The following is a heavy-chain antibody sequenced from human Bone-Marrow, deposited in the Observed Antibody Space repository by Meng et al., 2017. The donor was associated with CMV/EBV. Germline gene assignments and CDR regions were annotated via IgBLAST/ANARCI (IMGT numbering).Heavy chain of an antibody. CDR1: GFTFSSYW. J-gene: IGHJ4*02. V-gene: IGHV3-74*01. Sequence: GESLKISCAASGFTFSSYWMHWVRQAPGKGLVWVSRINSDGSSTSYADSVKGRFTISRDNAKNTLYLQMNSLRAEDTAVYYCASSSQNYYDSSGYRPSADYWGQGTLVTVSS. D-gene: IGHD3-22*01. CDR2: INSDGSST. CDR3: ASSSQNYYDSSGYRPSADY.